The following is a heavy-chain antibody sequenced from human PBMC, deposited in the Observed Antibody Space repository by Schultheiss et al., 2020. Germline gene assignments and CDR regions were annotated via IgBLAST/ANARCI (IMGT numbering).Heavy chain of an antibody. CDR2: ISAYNGNT. CDR3: ARLVGATSKFDY. CDR1: GYTFTSYD. Sequence: ASVKVSCKASGYTFTSYDINWVRQATGQGLEWMGWISAYNGNTNYAQKLQGRVTMTTDTSTSTAYMELRSLRSDDTAVYYCARLVGATSKFDYWGQGTLVTVSS. V-gene: IGHV1-18*01. D-gene: IGHD1-26*01. J-gene: IGHJ4*02.